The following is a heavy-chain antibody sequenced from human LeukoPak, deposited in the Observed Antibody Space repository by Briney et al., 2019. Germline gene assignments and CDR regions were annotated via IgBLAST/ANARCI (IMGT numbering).Heavy chain of an antibody. V-gene: IGHV4-39*01. CDR3: VSPRGFSYGYFDY. D-gene: IGHD5-18*01. J-gene: IGHJ4*02. Sequence: SETLSLTCTVSGGSISSSSAYWGWIRQPPGKGLEWIGSIYYSKNTYYNPSLKSRVTISADTSKNQFSLTLGSVSATDTAVYYCVSPRGFSYGYFDYWGQGTLVSVSS. CDR1: GGSISSSSAY. CDR2: IYYSKNT.